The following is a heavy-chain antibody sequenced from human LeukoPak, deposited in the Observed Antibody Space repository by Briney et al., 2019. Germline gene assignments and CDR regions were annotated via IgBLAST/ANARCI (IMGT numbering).Heavy chain of an antibody. J-gene: IGHJ6*03. CDR1: NGSISSSAYY. D-gene: IGHD3-22*01. Sequence: PSETLSPTCTVSNGSISSSAYYWGWIRQSPGTGLEWIGFIYYSGTTNYNPSLKSRVTISVDTSKNHFSLKLSSVTAADTAVYYCARSSVPYYYYNYSMDVWGNGTTVTVSS. V-gene: IGHV4-61*03. CDR2: IYYSGTT. CDR3: ARSSVPYYYYNYSMDV.